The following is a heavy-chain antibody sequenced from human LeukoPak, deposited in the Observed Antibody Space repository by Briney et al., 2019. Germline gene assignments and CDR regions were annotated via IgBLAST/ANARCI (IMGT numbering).Heavy chain of an antibody. D-gene: IGHD3-22*01. Sequence: SETLSLTCAVYGGSFSGYYWSWIRQPPGEGLEWIGEINHSGSTNYNPSLKSRVTISVDTPKNQFSLKLSSVTAADTAVYYCARPDSSGYYLGFDYWGQGTLVTVSS. CDR3: ARPDSSGYYLGFDY. J-gene: IGHJ4*02. CDR2: INHSGST. CDR1: GGSFSGYY. V-gene: IGHV4-34*01.